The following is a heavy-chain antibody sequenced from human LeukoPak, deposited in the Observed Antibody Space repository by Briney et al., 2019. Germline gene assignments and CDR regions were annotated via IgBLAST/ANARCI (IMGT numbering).Heavy chain of an antibody. D-gene: IGHD3-22*01. J-gene: IGHJ4*02. CDR2: LLYYGSNK. CDR1: GFNLRRFC. Sequence: GFLRNSCAGPGFNLRRFCLYLGRPGPRQGGGWGGGLLYYGSNKYYADSVKGRFTISRDNSKNTLYLQMNSLRAEDTAVYYCARGVGHYYDSSGYYDDFDYWGQGTLVTVSS. V-gene: IGHV3-30-3*01. CDR3: ARGVGHYYDSSGYYDDFDY.